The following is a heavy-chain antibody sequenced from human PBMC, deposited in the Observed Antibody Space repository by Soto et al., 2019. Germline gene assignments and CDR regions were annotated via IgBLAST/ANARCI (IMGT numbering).Heavy chain of an antibody. CDR3: AHLTRGGFYFDY. Sequence: ITLKESGPTLVKPAQTLTLTCTFSGLSRRTSGVGVGWIRPTPGKALEWLALIYWDDGKRYSPSLKSRLTITKDPAKNQVVLRVTNMDSVDTATYFCAHLTRGGFYFDYWGQGTLVTVSS. CDR2: IYWDDGK. D-gene: IGHD3-10*01. CDR1: GLSRRTSGVG. V-gene: IGHV2-5*02. J-gene: IGHJ4*02.